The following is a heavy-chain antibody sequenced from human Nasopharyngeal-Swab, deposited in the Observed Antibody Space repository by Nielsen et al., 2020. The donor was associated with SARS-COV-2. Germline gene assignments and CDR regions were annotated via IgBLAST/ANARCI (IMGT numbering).Heavy chain of an antibody. CDR1: SGIFSSYA. CDR2: IIPIFGTA. Sequence: SVKVSCKASSGIFSSYAISWVRQPPGQGLEWMGGIIPIFGTANYAQKFQGRVTLTTDTSTSTAYMELMSLRSDDTAVYYCVYGSGSYYNLYYWGQGTLVTVSS. V-gene: IGHV1-69*05. D-gene: IGHD3-10*01. CDR3: VYGSGSYYNLYY. J-gene: IGHJ4*02.